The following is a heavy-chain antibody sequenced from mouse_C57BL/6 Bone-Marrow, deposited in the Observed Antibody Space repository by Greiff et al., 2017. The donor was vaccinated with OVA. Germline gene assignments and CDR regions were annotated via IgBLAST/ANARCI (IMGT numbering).Heavy chain of an antibody. J-gene: IGHJ1*03. Sequence: VQLQQPGAELVKPGALVKLSCKASGYTFTSYWMQWVKQRPGQGLEWIGEIDPSDSYTNYNQKFKGKATLTVDTSSSTAYMQLSSLTSEDSAVYYCARLDTTVVANWYFDVWGTGTTVTVSS. CDR1: GYTFTSYW. CDR2: IDPSDSYT. CDR3: ARLDTTVVANWYFDV. V-gene: IGHV1-50*01. D-gene: IGHD1-1*01.